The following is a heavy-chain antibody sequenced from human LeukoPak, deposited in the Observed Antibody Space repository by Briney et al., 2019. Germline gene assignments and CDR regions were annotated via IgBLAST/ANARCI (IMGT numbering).Heavy chain of an antibody. J-gene: IGHJ5*02. CDR1: GGSISSHY. D-gene: IGHD3-10*01. Sequence: SETLSLTCAVSGGSISSHYLSWIRQPPGKGLEWIGYIYYSGSTNYNPSLKSRVTISVDTSKNQFSLKLSSVTAADTAVYYCARYYYGSGRRRIGFDHWGQGPLVTVSS. CDR2: IYYSGST. CDR3: ARYYYGSGRRRIGFDH. V-gene: IGHV4-59*11.